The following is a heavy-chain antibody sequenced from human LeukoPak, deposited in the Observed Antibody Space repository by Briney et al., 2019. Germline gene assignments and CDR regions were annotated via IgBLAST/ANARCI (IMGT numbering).Heavy chain of an antibody. V-gene: IGHV3-30-3*01. D-gene: IGHD2-2*01. J-gene: IGHJ5*02. Sequence: GRSLRLSCAASGFTFSSYAMHWVRQAPGKGLEWVAVISYDGSNKYYADSVKGRFTISRDNSKNTLYLQMNSLRAEDTAVYYCARLPAAINGYFDPWGQGTLVTVSS. CDR2: ISYDGSNK. CDR3: ARLPAAINGYFDP. CDR1: GFTFSSYA.